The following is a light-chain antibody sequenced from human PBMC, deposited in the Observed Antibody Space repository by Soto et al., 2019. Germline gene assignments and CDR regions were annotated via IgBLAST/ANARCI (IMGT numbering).Light chain of an antibody. V-gene: IGKV3-20*01. J-gene: IGKJ2*03. CDR3: QQYGGSPLYS. Sequence: ESVLTQSPVTLSLSPGERATLSCRASQSVSSTYLAWYQQRPGQAPRLLIYGASTRATGIPDRFSGSRSATDFTLTISRLEPEDFVAYYCQQYGGSPLYSFGQGTRLEIK. CDR2: GAS. CDR1: QSVSSTY.